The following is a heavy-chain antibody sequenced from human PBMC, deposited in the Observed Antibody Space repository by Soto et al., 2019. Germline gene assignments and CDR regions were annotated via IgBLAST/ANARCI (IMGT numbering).Heavy chain of an antibody. D-gene: IGHD2-21*01. V-gene: IGHV3-21*01. CDR1: GFTFSSYS. Sequence: GGSLRLSCAASGFTFSSYSMNWVRQAPGKGLEWVSSISSSSSYIYYADSVKGRFTISRDNAKNSLYLQMNSLRAEDTAVYYCARDLGLWGGDCYYCYYYMDVWGKGTTVTVSS. CDR3: ARDLGLWGGDCYYCYYYMDV. CDR2: ISSSSSYI. J-gene: IGHJ6*03.